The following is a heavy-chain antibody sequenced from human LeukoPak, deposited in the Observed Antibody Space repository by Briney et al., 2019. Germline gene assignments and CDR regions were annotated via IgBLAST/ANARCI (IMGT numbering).Heavy chain of an antibody. CDR3: ATHPPRTVILIAAADLAF. V-gene: IGHV1-24*01. Sequence: GASVKVSCKVSGYTLTELSMHWVRQAPGKGLEWMGGSDPEEGETIYAQRFLGRVTMTEDTATGTAYMELSSLTSEDTAIYYCATHPPRTVILIAAADLAFWGQGTLVTVSS. J-gene: IGHJ4*02. CDR2: SDPEEGET. D-gene: IGHD6-25*01. CDR1: GYTLTELS.